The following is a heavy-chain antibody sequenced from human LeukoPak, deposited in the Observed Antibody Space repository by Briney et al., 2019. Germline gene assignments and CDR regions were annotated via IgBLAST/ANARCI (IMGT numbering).Heavy chain of an antibody. CDR1: GFTFSSYS. Sequence: GGSLRLSCAASGFTFSSYSMNWVRQAPGKGLEWVSVIYSGGSTYYADSVKGRLTISRDNSKNTLYLQMNSLRAEDTAVYYCARSFGYCSNGICSFDYWGQGTLVTVSS. V-gene: IGHV3-53*01. CDR3: ARSFGYCSNGICSFDY. CDR2: IYSGGST. J-gene: IGHJ4*02. D-gene: IGHD2-8*01.